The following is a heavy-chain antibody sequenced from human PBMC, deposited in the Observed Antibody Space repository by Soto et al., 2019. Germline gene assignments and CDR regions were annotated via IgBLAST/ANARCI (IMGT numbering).Heavy chain of an antibody. CDR1: GFTVSSYG. V-gene: IGHV3-33*01. J-gene: IGHJ4*02. Sequence: QVQLVASGGGGVQPGRSLRLSCAASGFTVSSYGMHWVRHAPGKGLEWVAGLWYDGSNKYYVDSVKGRFTISRDNSKNTLYLQMNSLRAEDTAGDYCARDLDMVVVPAAMGGYCDSLGQGTLVTVSS. CDR2: LWYDGSNK. D-gene: IGHD2-2*03. CDR3: ARDLDMVVVPAAMGGYCDS.